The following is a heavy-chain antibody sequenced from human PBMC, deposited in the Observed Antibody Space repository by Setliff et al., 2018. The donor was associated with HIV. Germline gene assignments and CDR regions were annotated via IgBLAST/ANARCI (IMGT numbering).Heavy chain of an antibody. Sequence: ASVKVSCKASGYTFTTYSLHWVRQAPGQSLEWMGWINVGNGDTKYSQELQGRITITRDTSANTAYMELSSLRSDDTAIYFCARGALLAVFDFDHWGHGTLVTVSS. J-gene: IGHJ4*01. CDR2: INVGNGDT. V-gene: IGHV1-3*01. CDR1: GYTFTTYS. D-gene: IGHD3-10*01. CDR3: ARGALLAVFDFDH.